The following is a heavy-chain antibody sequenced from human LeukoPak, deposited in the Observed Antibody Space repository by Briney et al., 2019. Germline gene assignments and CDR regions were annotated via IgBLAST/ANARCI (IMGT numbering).Heavy chain of an antibody. Sequence: GRSLRLSCAASGFTFSSYAMHWVRQAPGKGLEWVAVISYDGSNKYYADSVKGRFTISRDNSKNTLYLQMNSLRAEDTAVYYCVQLGYCSGGSCYSGMFVDYWGQGTLVTVSS. D-gene: IGHD2-15*01. J-gene: IGHJ4*02. V-gene: IGHV3-30*04. CDR1: GFTFSSYA. CDR3: VQLGYCSGGSCYSGMFVDY. CDR2: ISYDGSNK.